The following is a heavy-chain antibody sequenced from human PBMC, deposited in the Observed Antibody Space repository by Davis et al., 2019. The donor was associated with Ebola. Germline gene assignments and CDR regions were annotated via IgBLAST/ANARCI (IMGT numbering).Heavy chain of an antibody. CDR2: ISYDGSNK. Sequence: GESLKISCAASGFTFSSYGMHWVRQAPGKGLEWVAVISYDGSNKYYADSVKGRFTISRDNSKNTLYLQMNSLRAEDTAVYYCAKEILTYYDFWSGYGMDVWGQGTTVTVSS. D-gene: IGHD3-3*01. CDR3: AKEILTYYDFWSGYGMDV. J-gene: IGHJ6*02. V-gene: IGHV3-30*18. CDR1: GFTFSSYG.